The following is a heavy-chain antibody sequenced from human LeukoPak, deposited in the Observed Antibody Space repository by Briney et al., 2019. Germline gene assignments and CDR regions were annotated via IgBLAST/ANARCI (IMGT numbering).Heavy chain of an antibody. V-gene: IGHV3-23*01. J-gene: IGHJ4*02. Sequence: GGSLRLSCAVSGFTFSNYAMSWVRQAPGKGLEWVSGIRGTGGSTYYADSVKGRFTISRDNSKNTLFLQMNSLRAEDTAVYYCAKAGALRVAALQGYFGYWGQGTLVSVSS. CDR3: AKAGALRVAALQGYFGY. CDR1: GFTFSNYA. CDR2: IRGTGGST. D-gene: IGHD2-15*01.